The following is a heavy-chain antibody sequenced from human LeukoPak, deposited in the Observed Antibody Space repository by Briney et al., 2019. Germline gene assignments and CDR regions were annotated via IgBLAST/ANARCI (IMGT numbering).Heavy chain of an antibody. D-gene: IGHD6-19*01. V-gene: IGHV4-61*02. Sequence: SQTLSLTCTVSGGSFSSGSYYWSWIRQPAGRGLEWVGRIYTSGSTNYNPSLKSRLTISVDTSKNQFSLKLTSVPAADTAVYYCARTRVEAVAGSVGYYFDYWGQGTLVTVSS. J-gene: IGHJ4*02. CDR1: GGSFSSGSYY. CDR2: IYTSGST. CDR3: ARTRVEAVAGSVGYYFDY.